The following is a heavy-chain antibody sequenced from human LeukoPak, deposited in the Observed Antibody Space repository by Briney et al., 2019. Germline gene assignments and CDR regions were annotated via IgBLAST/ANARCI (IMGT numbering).Heavy chain of an antibody. J-gene: IGHJ5*02. CDR2: IYYSGST. CDR3: ARGGGRYYGSGSPNWFDP. V-gene: IGHV4-59*02. Sequence: SETLTLTCTVSGGSVSSYYWSWIRQPPGKGLEWIAYIYYSGSTKYNPSLKSRVTISVDTSKNQFSLKLSSVTAADTAVYYCARGGGRYYGSGSPNWFDPWGQGTLVTVSS. CDR1: GGSVSSYY. D-gene: IGHD3-10*01.